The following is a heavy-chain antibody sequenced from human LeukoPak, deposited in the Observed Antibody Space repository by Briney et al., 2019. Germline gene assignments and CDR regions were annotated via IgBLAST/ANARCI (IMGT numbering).Heavy chain of an antibody. D-gene: IGHD3-10*01. V-gene: IGHV1-46*01. CDR2: INPSGGST. CDR3: ARVGVRGVVHFDY. CDR1: GYTLTSYY. Sequence: GASVKVSCKASGYTLTSYYMHWVRHAPGQGLEWMGIINPSGGSTRYTQKFQGRVTMTRDTPTSTVYMELSSLRCEDTAVYYCARVGVRGVVHFDYWGQGTLVTVSS. J-gene: IGHJ4*02.